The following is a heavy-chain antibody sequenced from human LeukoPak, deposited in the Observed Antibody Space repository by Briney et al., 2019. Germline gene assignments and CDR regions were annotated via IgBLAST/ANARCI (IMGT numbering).Heavy chain of an antibody. CDR2: ISSSSSYI. Sequence: PGGSLRLSCAASGFTSSSYSMNWVRQAPGKGLEWVSSISSSSSYIYYADSVKGRFTISRDNAKNSLYLQMNSLRAEDTAVYYCAREARLGELSPSGYWGQGTLVTVSS. D-gene: IGHD3-16*02. V-gene: IGHV3-21*01. CDR3: AREARLGELSPSGY. J-gene: IGHJ4*02. CDR1: GFTSSSYS.